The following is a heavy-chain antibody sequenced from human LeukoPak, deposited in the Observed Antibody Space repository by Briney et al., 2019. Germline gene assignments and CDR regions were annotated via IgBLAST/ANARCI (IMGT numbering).Heavy chain of an antibody. D-gene: IGHD6-6*01. Sequence: PSETLSLTCTVYGGSFSGYYWSWIRQPPGKGLEWIGEINHSGSTNYNPSLKSRVTISVDTSKNQFSLKLSSVTAADTAVYYCARHTLKYSSPEKFDYWGQGTLVTVSS. CDR3: ARHTLKYSSPEKFDY. V-gene: IGHV4-34*01. CDR1: GGSFSGYY. CDR2: INHSGST. J-gene: IGHJ4*02.